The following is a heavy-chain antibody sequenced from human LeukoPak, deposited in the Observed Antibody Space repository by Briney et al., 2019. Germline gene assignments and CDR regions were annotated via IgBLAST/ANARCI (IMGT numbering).Heavy chain of an antibody. Sequence: ASVKVSCKASGYSFTSYDINWVRQATGQGLELMGWMNPNSGNTGYAQKFQGRVTMTRNTSISTAYMELSSLRSEDTAVYYCARVAVAGHYYYYYGMGVWGQGTTVTVSS. J-gene: IGHJ6*02. D-gene: IGHD6-19*01. CDR1: GYSFTSYD. V-gene: IGHV1-8*01. CDR2: MNPNSGNT. CDR3: ARVAVAGHYYYYYGMGV.